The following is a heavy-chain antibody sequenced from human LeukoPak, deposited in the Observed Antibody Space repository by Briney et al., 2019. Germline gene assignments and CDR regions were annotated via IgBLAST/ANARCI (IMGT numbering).Heavy chain of an antibody. CDR1: GFTFSSIW. D-gene: IGHD3-16*01. Sequence: PGGSLRLSCATSGFTFSSIWMSWVRQAQGKGLEWVANIKHDGSETNYVDSVKGRFTISRDNAKNSLHLQMNSLRVEDTAVYYCAKNGGPHGMDVWGQGTTVTVSS. V-gene: IGHV3-7*02. J-gene: IGHJ6*02. CDR3: AKNGGPHGMDV. CDR2: IKHDGSET.